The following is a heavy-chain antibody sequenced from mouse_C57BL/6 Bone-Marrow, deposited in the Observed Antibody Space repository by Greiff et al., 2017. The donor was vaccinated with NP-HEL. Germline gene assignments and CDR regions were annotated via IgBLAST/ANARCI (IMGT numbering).Heavy chain of an antibody. V-gene: IGHV1-15*01. CDR2: IDPETGGT. J-gene: IGHJ2*01. Sequence: QVQLQQSGAELVRPGASVTLSCKASGYTFTDYEMHWVKQTPVHGLEWIGAIDPETGGTAYNQKFKGKAILTADKSSSTAYMELRSLTSEDSAVYYCTRYYYGSSYRYWGQGTTLTVSS. D-gene: IGHD1-1*01. CDR1: GYTFTDYE. CDR3: TRYYYGSSYRY.